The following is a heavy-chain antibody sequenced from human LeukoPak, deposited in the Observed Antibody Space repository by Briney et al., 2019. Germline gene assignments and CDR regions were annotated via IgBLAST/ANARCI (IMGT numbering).Heavy chain of an antibody. CDR2: LYPGDSDT. Sequence: GESLKISCKGSGYSFTNYWIAWVRQMPGKGLEWMGILYPGDSDTRYSPSFQGQVTISADRSISTAYLQWSSLKASDTAMYYCARASRDGYNQNFDYWGQGTLVTVSS. J-gene: IGHJ4*02. V-gene: IGHV5-51*01. CDR3: ARASRDGYNQNFDY. CDR1: GYSFTNYW. D-gene: IGHD5-24*01.